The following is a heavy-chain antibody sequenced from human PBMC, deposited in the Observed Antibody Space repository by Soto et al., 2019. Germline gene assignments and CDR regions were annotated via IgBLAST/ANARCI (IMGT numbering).Heavy chain of an antibody. D-gene: IGHD3-10*01. CDR2: VYSSGTT. Sequence: SETLSLPGRVSGCSINSYWWSWIRQPAGKGLEWVGRVYSSGTTDYNPSLNSRATLSVETSKNQFSLKLSSVTAADTAVYYCARDIGSYAYGEGYWGQGIQVTVSS. CDR1: GCSINSYW. V-gene: IGHV4-4*07. CDR3: ARDIGSYAYGEGY. J-gene: IGHJ4*02.